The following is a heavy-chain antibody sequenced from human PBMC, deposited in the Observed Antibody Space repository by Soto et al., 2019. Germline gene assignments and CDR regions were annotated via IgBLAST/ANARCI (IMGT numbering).Heavy chain of an antibody. Sequence: GGSLRLSCAASGFTFSSYWMHWVRQAPGKGLVWVSRINSDGSSTSYADSVKGRFTISRDNAKNTLYLQMNSLRAEDTAVYYCARAPGYCSSTSCKGFDYWGQGTLVTVSS. J-gene: IGHJ4*02. CDR3: ARAPGYCSSTSCKGFDY. V-gene: IGHV3-74*01. D-gene: IGHD2-2*01. CDR1: GFTFSSYW. CDR2: INSDGSST.